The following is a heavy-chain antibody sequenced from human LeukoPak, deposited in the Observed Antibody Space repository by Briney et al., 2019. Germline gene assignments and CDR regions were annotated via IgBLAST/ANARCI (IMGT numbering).Heavy chain of an antibody. D-gene: IGHD5-12*01. V-gene: IGHV4-31*03. CDR3: ARGGGYGPPFDY. CDR2: IYYSGST. Sequence: SQTLSLTCTVSGGSIGSGGYYWSWIRQHPGKGLEWIGYIYYSGSTYYNPSLKSRVTISVDTSKNQFSLKLSSVTAADTAVYYCARGGGYGPPFDYWGQGTLVTVSS. CDR1: GGSIGSGGYY. J-gene: IGHJ4*02.